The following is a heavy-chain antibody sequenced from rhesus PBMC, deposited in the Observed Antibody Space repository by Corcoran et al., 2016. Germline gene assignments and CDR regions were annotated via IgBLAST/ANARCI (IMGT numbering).Heavy chain of an antibody. J-gene: IGHJ4*01. CDR1: GGSISSNS. CDR2: ISGSGGST. V-gene: IGHV4-173*01. Sequence: LQLQESGPGLVKPSETLSLTCAVSGGSISSNSWRWIRQPPGKGLEGIGRISGSGGSTDYNPSLKRRVTIATDTSKNQFSLKLSAVTAADTAVYYCASRIAAADPSWGQGVLVTVSS. D-gene: IGHD6-31*01. CDR3: ASRIAAADPS.